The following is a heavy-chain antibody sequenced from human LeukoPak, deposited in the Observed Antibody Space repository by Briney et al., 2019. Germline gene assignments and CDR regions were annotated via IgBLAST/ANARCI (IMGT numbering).Heavy chain of an antibody. CDR3: ARVGSSSWYDWFDP. CDR2: IFYSGST. D-gene: IGHD6-13*01. Sequence: SETLSLTCTVSGGSISSYYWSWIRQPPGKGLEWIGYIFYSGSTNYNPSLKSRVTMSVDTSKSQFSLKLSSVTAADTAVYYCARVGSSSWYDWFDPWGQGTLVTVSS. CDR1: GGSISSYY. J-gene: IGHJ5*02. V-gene: IGHV4-59*12.